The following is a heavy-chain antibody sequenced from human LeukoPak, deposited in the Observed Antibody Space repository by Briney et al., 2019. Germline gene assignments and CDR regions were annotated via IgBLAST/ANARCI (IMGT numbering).Heavy chain of an antibody. CDR3: ARDSSMTRRFDP. V-gene: IGHV1-69*04. CDR2: IIPILGIA. J-gene: IGHJ5*02. Sequence: ASVKVSCEASGGTFSSYAISWVRQAPGQGLEWMGRIIPILGIANYAQKFQGRVTITADKSTSTAYMELSSLRSEDTAVYYCARDSSMTRRFDPWGQGTLVTVSS. CDR1: GGTFSSYA.